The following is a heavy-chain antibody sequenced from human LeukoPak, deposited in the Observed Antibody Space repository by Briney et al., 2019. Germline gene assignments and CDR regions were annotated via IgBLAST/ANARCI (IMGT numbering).Heavy chain of an antibody. CDR3: ARVLTGYSYYYYYYMDV. J-gene: IGHJ6*03. D-gene: IGHD3-9*01. V-gene: IGHV3-21*01. Sequence: GGSLRLSCAASGFILSNHNMNWVRRAPGKGLEWVSSISGNSNNINYADSVKGRFTISRDNPKNSLYLQMNSLRAEDTAVYYCARVLTGYSYYYYYYMDVWGKGTTVTVSS. CDR2: ISGNSNNI. CDR1: GFILSNHN.